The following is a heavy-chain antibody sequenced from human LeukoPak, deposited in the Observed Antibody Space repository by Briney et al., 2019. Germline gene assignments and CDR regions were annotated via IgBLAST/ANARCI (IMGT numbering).Heavy chain of an antibody. Sequence: ASVKVSCKASGYTFTSYGISWVRQAPGQGLEWMGWISAYNGNTNYAQKLQGRVTMTTDTSTSTAYMELRSLRSDDTAVYHCARIFPGIAAAANWFDPWGQGTLVTVSS. CDR3: ARIFPGIAAAANWFDP. CDR1: GYTFTSYG. D-gene: IGHD6-13*01. CDR2: ISAYNGNT. V-gene: IGHV1-18*01. J-gene: IGHJ5*02.